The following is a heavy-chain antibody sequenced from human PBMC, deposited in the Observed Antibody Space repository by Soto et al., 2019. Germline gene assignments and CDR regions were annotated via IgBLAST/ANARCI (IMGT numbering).Heavy chain of an antibody. CDR3: AKDKAWYDSSGYLDY. CDR2: ISGSGGST. V-gene: IGHV3-23*01. Sequence: GGSLRLSCAASGFTFSSYAMSWVRQAPGKGLEWVSAISGSGGSTYYADSVKGRFTISRDNSKNTLYLQMNSLRAEDTAVYYCAKDKAWYDSSGYLDYWGQGTLVTVSS. CDR1: GFTFSSYA. J-gene: IGHJ4*02. D-gene: IGHD3-22*01.